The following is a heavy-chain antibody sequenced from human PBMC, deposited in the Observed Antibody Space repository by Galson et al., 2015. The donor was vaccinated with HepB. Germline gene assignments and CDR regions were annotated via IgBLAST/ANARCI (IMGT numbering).Heavy chain of an antibody. CDR3: ARGFRYSLGYHHYYYYGMDV. J-gene: IGHJ6*02. Sequence: SLRLSCAASGFIASNNYMSWVRQAPGKGLEWVSGIHRGGSTYYADSVKGRFTISRDNSKNTLYLQMNSLKTEDTAVYYCARGFRYSLGYHHYYYYGMDVWGQGTTVTVSS. CDR1: GFIASNNY. CDR2: IHRGGST. V-gene: IGHV3-66*02. D-gene: IGHD3-22*01.